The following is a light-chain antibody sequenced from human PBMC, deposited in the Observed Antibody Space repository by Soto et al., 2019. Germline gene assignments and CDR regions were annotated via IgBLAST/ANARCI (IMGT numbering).Light chain of an antibody. CDR1: QGIRND. Sequence: DIQMTQSPSSLSASVGDRVTITCRASQGIRNDLLGWYQQKPGKAPKCLIYVVSSLQSGVPSRFSGSGSGTEFTHTISSLQPEDFATYYCLQHDTYPLTFGQGTKVEIK. V-gene: IGKV1-17*01. J-gene: IGKJ1*01. CDR2: VVS. CDR3: LQHDTYPLT.